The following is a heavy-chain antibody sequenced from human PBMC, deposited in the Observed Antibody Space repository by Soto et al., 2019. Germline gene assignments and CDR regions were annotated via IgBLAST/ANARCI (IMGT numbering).Heavy chain of an antibody. CDR1: GDTSTTYV. J-gene: IGHJ4*02. V-gene: IGHV1-69*01. D-gene: IGHD2-21*01. CDR3: VRGTYCGASCYFAREY. Sequence: VQLVQSGSEVKKPGSSVKVSCKASGDTSTTYVVSWVRQAPGNGLEWMGGINPMSRTAKYAEKYSGRVTITADEATKTVYLDLTTLRFEDTAAYFCVRGTYCGASCYFAREYWGQGTLVVVSS. CDR2: INPMSRTA.